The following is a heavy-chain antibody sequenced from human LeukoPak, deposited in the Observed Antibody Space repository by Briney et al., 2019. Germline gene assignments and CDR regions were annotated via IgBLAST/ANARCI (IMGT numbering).Heavy chain of an antibody. V-gene: IGHV3-43*02. Sequence: GGSLRLSCAASGFTFDDYAMHWVRQAPGKGLEWVSLISGGGGSTYYADSVKGRFTISRDNSKNSLYLQMNSLRTEDTALYYCAKSRREYDFWSVYFDYWGQGTLVTVSS. CDR2: ISGGGGST. J-gene: IGHJ4*02. CDR1: GFTFDDYA. D-gene: IGHD3-3*01. CDR3: AKSRREYDFWSVYFDY.